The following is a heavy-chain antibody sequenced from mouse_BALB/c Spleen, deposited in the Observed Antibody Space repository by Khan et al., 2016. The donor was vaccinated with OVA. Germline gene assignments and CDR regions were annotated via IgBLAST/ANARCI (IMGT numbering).Heavy chain of an antibody. CDR1: GYTFTSYW. CDR3: ARNKKRGATYFDY. J-gene: IGHJ2*01. CDR2: TNPTNGRT. V-gene: IGHV1S81*02. Sequence: VQLQQSGAELVKAGASVKMSCKASGYTFTSYWMHWVKQRLGQGLEWFAETNPTNGRTYYNEKFKSKATLTVDKSSSTAYMLLSGPTFEDSAVYEGARNKKRGATYFDYWGQGTTLTVSS.